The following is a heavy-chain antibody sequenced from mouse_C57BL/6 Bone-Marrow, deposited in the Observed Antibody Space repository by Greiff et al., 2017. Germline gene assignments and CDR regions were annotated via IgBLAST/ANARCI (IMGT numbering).Heavy chain of an antibody. D-gene: IGHD2-1*01. CDR2: INPSSGYT. Sequence: QVQLQQSGAELAKPGASVKLSCKASGYTFTSYWMHWVKQRPGQGLEWIGYINPSSGYTKYNQKFKDKATLTADKSSSTAYMQLSCLTYEDSAVYYCAIGYYGNYAYWYFDVWGTGTTVTVSS. CDR1: GYTFTSYW. CDR3: AIGYYGNYAYWYFDV. J-gene: IGHJ1*03. V-gene: IGHV1-7*01.